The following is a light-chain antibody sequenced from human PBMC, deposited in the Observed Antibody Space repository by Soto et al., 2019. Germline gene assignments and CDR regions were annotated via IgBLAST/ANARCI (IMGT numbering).Light chain of an antibody. V-gene: IGKV3-15*01. J-gene: IGKJ2*01. CDR2: GAS. Sequence: EIVMTQSPATLSVSPGERATLSCRASQSVSSNLAWYQQKPGQAPRLLIYGASTRATGIPARLSGSGSGTEFTLAISGLQSEDFAVYYCQQYNNWLYTFGQGTKLEIK. CDR1: QSVSSN. CDR3: QQYNNWLYT.